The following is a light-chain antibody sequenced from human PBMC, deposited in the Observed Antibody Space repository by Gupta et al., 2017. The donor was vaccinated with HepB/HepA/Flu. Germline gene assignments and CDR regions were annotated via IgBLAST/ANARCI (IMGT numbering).Light chain of an antibody. V-gene: IGLV4-69*01. Sequence: QLVLTQSPSASASLGASVTLTCTLSSGHSNYAIAWHQQQPEKGPRYLMKLNSDGSHSKGDGIPDRFSGSSSGAERSLTISSLQSEDEANYYCQTWGTGIQVVFGGGTNLTVL. J-gene: IGLJ2*01. CDR1: SGHSNYA. CDR3: QTWGTGIQVV. CDR2: LNSDGSH.